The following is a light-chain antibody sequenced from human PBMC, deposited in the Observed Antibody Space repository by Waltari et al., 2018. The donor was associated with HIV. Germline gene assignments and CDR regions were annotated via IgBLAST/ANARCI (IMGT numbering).Light chain of an antibody. CDR2: DAS. CDR3: QQRTNWPPYS. V-gene: IGKV3-11*01. CDR1: QSVGRY. J-gene: IGKJ2*03. Sequence: EIVLTQSPATLSLSPGERATLSCRASQSVGRYLAWYQQKPGQAPRLLIYDASNRATGIPVRFSGCGSGTDFTLTISSLEPEDFALYYCQQRTNWPPYSFGQGTKLEIK.